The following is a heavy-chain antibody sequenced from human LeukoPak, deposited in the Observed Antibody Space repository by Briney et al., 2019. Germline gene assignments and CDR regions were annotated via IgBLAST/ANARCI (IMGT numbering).Heavy chain of an antibody. D-gene: IGHD6-6*01. CDR2: VYYTGGT. CDR3: VSNSSSSPWFDP. J-gene: IGHJ5*02. CDR1: GGSISSYTHY. Sequence: SKTLSLTCTVSGGSISSYTHYWGWIRQPPGKGLEWIATVYYTGGTYYNPSLKSRVTISIDTSRNHFSLKLTSVIAADTAMYYCVSNSSSSPWFDPWGQGTLVTVSS. V-gene: IGHV4-39*02.